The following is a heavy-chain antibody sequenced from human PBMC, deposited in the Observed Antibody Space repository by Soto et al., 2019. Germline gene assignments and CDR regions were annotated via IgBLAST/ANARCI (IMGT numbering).Heavy chain of an antibody. D-gene: IGHD2-15*01. J-gene: IGHJ4*02. V-gene: IGHV3-23*01. CDR2: ISGSGGSS. CDR3: AKGPLDDCLGGSCHFDH. Sequence: PGGSLRLSCAAAGFAFSTYAMTWVRQAPGKGLEWVPVISGSGGSSYYAASVKGRFTISRDNVEDTLFLQLNNVRGDDTAVYFCAKGPLDDCLGGSCHFDHWGQGVLVTVSS. CDR1: GFAFSTYA.